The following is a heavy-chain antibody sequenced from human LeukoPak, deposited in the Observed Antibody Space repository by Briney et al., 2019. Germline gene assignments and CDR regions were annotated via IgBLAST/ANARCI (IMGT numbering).Heavy chain of an antibody. CDR3: ARDGGSYSYYYYYMDV. V-gene: IGHV3-21*01. D-gene: IGHD1-26*01. CDR2: ISSSSSYI. Sequence: GGSLRLSCAASGFTFSSYSMNWVRQAPGKGLEWVSSISSSSSYIYYADSVKGRFTISRDNAKNSLYLQMNSLRAEDTAVYYCARDGGSYSYYYYYMDVWGKGTTVTVSS. J-gene: IGHJ6*03. CDR1: GFTFSSYS.